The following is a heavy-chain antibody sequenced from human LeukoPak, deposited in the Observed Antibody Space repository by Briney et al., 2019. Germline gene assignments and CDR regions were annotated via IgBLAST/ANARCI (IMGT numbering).Heavy chain of an antibody. CDR3: ARAGGSWFHSIDY. CDR1: GGSTSSYY. V-gene: IGHV4-59*01. CDR2: IYYSGST. Sequence: SETLSLTCTVSGGSTSSYYWSWIRQPPGKGLEWIGYIYYSGSTNYNPSLKSRVTISVDTSKNQFSLKLSSVTAADTAVYYCARAGGSWFHSIDYWGQATMPTVSS. J-gene: IGHJ4*02. D-gene: IGHD6-13*01.